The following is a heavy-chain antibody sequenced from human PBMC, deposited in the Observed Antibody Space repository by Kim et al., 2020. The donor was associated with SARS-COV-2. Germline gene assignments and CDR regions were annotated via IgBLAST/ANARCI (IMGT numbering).Heavy chain of an antibody. Sequence: ASVKVSCKASGYTFTGYYMHWVRQAPGQGLEWMGWINPNSGGTNYAQKFQGRVTMTRDTSISTAYMELSRLRSDDTAVYYCARGEQPGVPAAMVKYYYYMDVWGKGTTVTVSS. V-gene: IGHV1-2*02. CDR2: INPNSGGT. CDR1: GYTFTGYY. J-gene: IGHJ6*03. D-gene: IGHD2-2*01. CDR3: ARGEQPGVPAAMVKYYYYMDV.